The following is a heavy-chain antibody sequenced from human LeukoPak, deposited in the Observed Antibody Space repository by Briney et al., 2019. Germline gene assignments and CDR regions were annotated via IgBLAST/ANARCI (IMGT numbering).Heavy chain of an antibody. V-gene: IGHV1-69*04. J-gene: IGHJ4*02. CDR2: IIPILGIA. D-gene: IGHD4-17*01. Sequence: SVTVSCTASGGTFSSYAISWVRQAPGQGLEWMGRIIPILGIANYAQKFQGRVTITADKSTSTAYMELSSLRSEDTAVYYCARVPTTVSPMAGYWGQGTLVTVSS. CDR3: ARVPTTVSPMAGY. CDR1: GGTFSSYA.